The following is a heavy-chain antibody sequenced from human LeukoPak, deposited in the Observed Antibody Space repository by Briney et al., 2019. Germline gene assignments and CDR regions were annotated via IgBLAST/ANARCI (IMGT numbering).Heavy chain of an antibody. CDR1: GGSFSGYY. J-gene: IGHJ6*04. CDR2: INHSGST. Sequence: SETLSLTCAVYGGSFSGYYWSWIRQPPGKGLEWIGEINHSGSTNYNPSLKSRVTISVDTSKTQFSLKLSSVTAADTAVYYCARGYNYVRVDVWGKGTTVTVSS. V-gene: IGHV4-34*01. CDR3: ARGYNYVRVDV. D-gene: IGHD3-22*01.